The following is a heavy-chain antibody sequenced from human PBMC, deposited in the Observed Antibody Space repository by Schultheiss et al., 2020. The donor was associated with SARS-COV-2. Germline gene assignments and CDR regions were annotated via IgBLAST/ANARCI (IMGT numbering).Heavy chain of an antibody. Sequence: SETLSLTCTVSGGSISSYYWSWIRQPAGKGLEWIGRIYPRGRIDYNPSLKNRVTMSVDTSKNQFSLKLSSVTAADTAVYYCVQSVTTFENAFDIWGQGTTVTVSS. V-gene: IGHV4-4*07. J-gene: IGHJ3*02. CDR1: GGSISSYY. CDR2: IYPRGRI. CDR3: VQSVTTFENAFDI. D-gene: IGHD4-17*01.